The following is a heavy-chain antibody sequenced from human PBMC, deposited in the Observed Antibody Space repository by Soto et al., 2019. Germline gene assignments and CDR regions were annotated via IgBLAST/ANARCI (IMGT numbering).Heavy chain of an antibody. Sequence: QVQLVQSAAEVTKPGSSVKVSCKASGVTLSSYTISWVRQAPGQRLERMGRIIPILGIANYAQKFQGRVPISADKSTSTAYMELSSLRSEDTAVYYCASPSGSIIPLEYYYMDVWGKGTTVTVSS. J-gene: IGHJ6*03. D-gene: IGHD3-10*01. CDR2: IIPILGIA. CDR3: ASPSGSIIPLEYYYMDV. CDR1: GVTLSSYT. V-gene: IGHV1-69*02.